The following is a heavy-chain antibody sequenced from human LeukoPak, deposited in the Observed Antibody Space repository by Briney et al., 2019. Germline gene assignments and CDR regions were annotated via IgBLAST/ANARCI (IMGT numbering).Heavy chain of an antibody. CDR2: IYYSGTT. V-gene: IGHV4-39*07. CDR3: ARDLGNGYNGPVLGYFDY. Sequence: SETLSLTCTVSGGSISSSRYYWGWIRQPPGKGLEWIGSIYYSGTTYYNPSLQSRITISVDMSENQFSLRLSSVTAADTAVYYCARDLGNGYNGPVLGYFDYWGQGTLVTVSS. CDR1: GGSISSSRYY. J-gene: IGHJ4*02. D-gene: IGHD5-24*01.